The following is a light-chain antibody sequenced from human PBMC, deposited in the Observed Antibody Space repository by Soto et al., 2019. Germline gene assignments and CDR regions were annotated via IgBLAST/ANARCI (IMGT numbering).Light chain of an antibody. J-gene: IGKJ1*01. Sequence: EYALSQSPATLALSPGERAALSCMPSQSVSSYVAWYQQKPGQAPRLLIYDASNRATGIPARFSGSGSGTDFTLTISSLEPEDFAVYYCQQRSNWPRTFGQGTKV. CDR3: QQRSNWPRT. CDR1: QSVSSY. V-gene: IGKV3-11*01. CDR2: DAS.